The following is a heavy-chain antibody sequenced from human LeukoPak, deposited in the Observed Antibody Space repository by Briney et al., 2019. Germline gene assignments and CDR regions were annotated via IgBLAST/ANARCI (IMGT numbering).Heavy chain of an antibody. Sequence: SETLSLTCAVYGGSFSGYYWSWIRQPPGKGLEWIGEINHSGSTNYNPSLKSRVTISVDTSKNQFSLKLSSVTAADTAVYYCVRHDGRGGATMGAFDSWGQGSLVTVSS. CDR1: GGSFSGYY. D-gene: IGHD5-12*01. J-gene: IGHJ5*01. CDR2: INHSGST. CDR3: VRHDGRGGATMGAFDS. V-gene: IGHV4-34*01.